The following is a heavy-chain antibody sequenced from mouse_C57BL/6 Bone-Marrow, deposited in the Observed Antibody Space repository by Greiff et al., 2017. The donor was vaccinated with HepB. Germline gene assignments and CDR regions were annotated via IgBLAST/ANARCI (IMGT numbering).Heavy chain of an antibody. CDR2: IYPGSGST. V-gene: IGHV1-55*01. J-gene: IGHJ4*01. D-gene: IGHD2-3*01. CDR1: GYTFTSYW. CDR3: GREGIGIGYDGYPYYAMDY. Sequence: QVQLQQPGAELVKPGASVKMSCKASGYTFTSYWITWVKQRPGQGLEWIGDIYPGSGSTNYNEKFKSKATLTVDTSSSTAYMQLSSLTSEDSAVYYCGREGIGIGYDGYPYYAMDYWGQGTSVTVAS.